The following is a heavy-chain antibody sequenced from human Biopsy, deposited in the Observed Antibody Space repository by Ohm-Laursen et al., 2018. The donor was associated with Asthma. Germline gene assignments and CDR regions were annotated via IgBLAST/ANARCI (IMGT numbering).Heavy chain of an antibody. CDR2: ISVYNGNT. J-gene: IGHJ6*02. V-gene: IGHV1-18*01. CDR1: GYTFNSAG. CDR3: ARAVDYSHYYGIDV. Sequence: GSSVKVSCKTSGYTFNSAGITWVRQAPAQGLEWMGWISVYNGNTKVAQKLQDRVTMITDTSTSTAYMELRSLRSDDTAVYFCARAVDYSHYYGIDVWSQGTTVTVS. D-gene: IGHD3-10*01.